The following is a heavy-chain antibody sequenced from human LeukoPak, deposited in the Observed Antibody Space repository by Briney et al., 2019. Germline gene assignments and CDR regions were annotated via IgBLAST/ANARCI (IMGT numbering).Heavy chain of an antibody. D-gene: IGHD2-21*02. CDR1: GGSISSSNW. V-gene: IGHV4-4*02. Sequence: SETLSLTCAVSGGSISSSNWWSWVRQPPGKGLEWIGEINHSGSTNYNPSLKSRVTISVDTSKNQFSLKLSSVTAADTAVYYCARHHIVVVTGYFDYWGQGTLVTVSS. CDR2: INHSGST. J-gene: IGHJ4*02. CDR3: ARHHIVVVTGYFDY.